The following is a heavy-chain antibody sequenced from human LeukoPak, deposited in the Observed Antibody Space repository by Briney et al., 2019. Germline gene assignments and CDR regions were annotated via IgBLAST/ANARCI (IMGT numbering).Heavy chain of an antibody. CDR2: ISSSGSTI. D-gene: IGHD4-23*01. Sequence: GGSLRLSCAASGFTFSSYAMTWIRQAPGKGLEWVSHISSSGSTIKYADSVKGRFTISRDNAKNSLYLQMNSLRAEDTAVYYCARGGLGNFDWGQGTLVTVSS. V-gene: IGHV3-48*04. J-gene: IGHJ4*02. CDR3: ARGGLGNFD. CDR1: GFTFSSYA.